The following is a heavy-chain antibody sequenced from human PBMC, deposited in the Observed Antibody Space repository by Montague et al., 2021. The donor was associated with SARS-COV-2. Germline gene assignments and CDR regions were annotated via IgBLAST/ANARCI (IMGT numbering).Heavy chain of an antibody. CDR2: IYIGGIT. CDR3: AREPAVGGEYYFDH. Sequence: SMILSCAVPGFTVSNYYMSWVRQAPVKGLEWVSVIYIGGITYYAXSVKGSFVISRDNSKNMLSLQMNSLRAEDTALYYCAREPAVGGEYYFDHWGQGTLVTISS. CDR1: GFTVSNYY. D-gene: IGHD6-19*01. V-gene: IGHV3-66*01. J-gene: IGHJ4*02.